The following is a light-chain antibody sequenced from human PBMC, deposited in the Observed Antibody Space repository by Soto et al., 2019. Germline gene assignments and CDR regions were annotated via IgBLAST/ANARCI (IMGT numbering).Light chain of an antibody. CDR2: VAS. CDR3: QQYRDIIS. V-gene: IGKV1-33*01. CDR1: QDIRNY. J-gene: IGKJ4*01. Sequence: EIQMTQSPSSLSASVGARVTITCQARQDIRNYLNWYQQKTGKAPELLIFVASNLEPGVSSRFSGSESGTDISFTISGMQQEDFATHYCQQYRDIISFGGGTKAE.